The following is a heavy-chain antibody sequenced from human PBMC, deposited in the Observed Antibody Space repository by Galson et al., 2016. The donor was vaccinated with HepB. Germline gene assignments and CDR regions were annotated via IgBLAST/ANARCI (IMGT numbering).Heavy chain of an antibody. CDR1: GGTFSNYS. V-gene: IGHV1-69*06. CDR2: IIPDFGSA. D-gene: IGHD6-6*01. CDR3: ARGGTIYQLHQPPNDY. Sequence: SCKASGGTFSNYSFSWVRQAPGQGLEWMGGIIPDFGSANYADKFKGRATITADKISNTVYMDLRSLRSDDTAVYSCARGGTIYQLHQPPNDYWGQGTLVTVSA. J-gene: IGHJ4*02.